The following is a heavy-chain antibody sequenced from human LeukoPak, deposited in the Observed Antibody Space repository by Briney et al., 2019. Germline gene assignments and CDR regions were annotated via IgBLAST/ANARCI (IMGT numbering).Heavy chain of an antibody. CDR3: ARDGIAAAGMAMDV. D-gene: IGHD6-13*01. V-gene: IGHV1-2*02. Sequence: ASVKVSCKASGHTFTGYYMHWVRQAPGQGLEWMGWINPNSGGTNYAQKFQGRVTMTRDTSISTAYMELSRLRSDDTAVYYCARDGIAAAGMAMDVWGKGTTVTISS. J-gene: IGHJ6*04. CDR1: GHTFTGYY. CDR2: INPNSGGT.